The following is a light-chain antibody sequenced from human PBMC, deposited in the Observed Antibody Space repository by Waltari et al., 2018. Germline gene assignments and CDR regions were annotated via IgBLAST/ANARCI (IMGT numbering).Light chain of an antibody. V-gene: IGKV3-11*01. J-gene: IGKJ1*01. CDR3: QQRSKWPWT. CDR1: QCVRIY. CDR2: DAT. Sequence: EVVLTQSPATLSLSPGERATLSCRARQCVRIYLVWYRQKPGQPPRLLINDATKRATGIPARFSGSGSGTDFTLTISSLEPEDFAVYYCQQRSKWPWTFGQGTKVEF.